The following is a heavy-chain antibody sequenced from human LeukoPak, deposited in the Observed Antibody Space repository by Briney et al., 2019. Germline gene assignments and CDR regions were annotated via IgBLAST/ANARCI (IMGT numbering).Heavy chain of an antibody. CDR2: ITSDSSYT. Sequence: GGSLRLSCAASRFTFSSYAMSWVCQAPEKGLEWVSYITSDSSYTNYADSVKGRFTISRDNAKNSLYLQMNSLRAEDTAVYYCARIKSRRFDSFGQGTLVTVSS. J-gene: IGHJ4*02. V-gene: IGHV3-21*01. CDR3: ARIKSRRFDS. CDR1: RFTFSSYA.